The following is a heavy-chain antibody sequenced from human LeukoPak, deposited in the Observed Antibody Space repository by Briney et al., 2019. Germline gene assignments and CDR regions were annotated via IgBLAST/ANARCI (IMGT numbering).Heavy chain of an antibody. CDR3: ARVRVQWELLLLSSYFDY. CDR1: GGSISSGGYY. V-gene: IGHV4-31*03. D-gene: IGHD1-26*01. CDR2: IYYSGST. Sequence: SETLSLTCTVSGGSISSGGYYWSWIRQHPGKGLEWIGYIYYSGSTYYNPSLKSRVTISVDTSKNQFSLKLSSVTAADTAVYYCARVRVQWELLLLSSYFDYWGQGTLVTVSS. J-gene: IGHJ4*02.